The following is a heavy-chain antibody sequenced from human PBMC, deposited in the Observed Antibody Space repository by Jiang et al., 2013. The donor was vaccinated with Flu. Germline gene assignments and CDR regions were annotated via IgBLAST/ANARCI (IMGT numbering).Heavy chain of an antibody. D-gene: IGHD3-10*01. Sequence: VQLLESGGGLVQPGGSLRLSCAASGFTFTAYSMNWVRQAPGKGLEWVSFISGSSNTIYYADSVKGRFTISRDNAKNSLYLQMNSLRAEDTAVYYCARSFGIGSRWGQGTLVTVSS. CDR2: ISGSSNTI. CDR1: GFTFTAYS. J-gene: IGHJ4*02. CDR3: ARSFGIGSR. V-gene: IGHV3-48*01.